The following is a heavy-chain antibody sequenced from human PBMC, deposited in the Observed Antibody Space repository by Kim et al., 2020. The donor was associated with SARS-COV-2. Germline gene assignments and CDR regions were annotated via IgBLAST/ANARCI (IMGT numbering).Heavy chain of an antibody. CDR3: ARVGPVVINGVHIPGIYY. J-gene: IGHJ4*02. V-gene: IGHV1-2*02. CDR2: INPNSGGT. D-gene: IGHD3-22*01. CDR1: GYTFTGYY. Sequence: ASVKVSCKASGYTFTGYYMHWVRQAPGQGLEWMGWINPNSGGTNYAQKFQGRVTMTRDTSISTAYMELSRLRSDDTAVYYCARVGPVVINGVHIPGIYYWGQGTLVTVSS.